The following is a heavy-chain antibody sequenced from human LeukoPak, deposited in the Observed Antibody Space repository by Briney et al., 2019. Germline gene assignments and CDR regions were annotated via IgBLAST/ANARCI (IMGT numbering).Heavy chain of an antibody. CDR3: AKDLETVTTSKYDAFDI. Sequence: GGSLRLSCAASGFTFSSYAMSWVRQAPGKGLEWVSAISGSGGSTYYADSVKGRFTISRDNSKNTLYLQMNSLRAEDTAVYYCAKDLETVTTSKYDAFDIWGQGTMVTVSS. J-gene: IGHJ3*02. CDR1: GFTFSSYA. CDR2: ISGSGGST. D-gene: IGHD4-17*01. V-gene: IGHV3-23*01.